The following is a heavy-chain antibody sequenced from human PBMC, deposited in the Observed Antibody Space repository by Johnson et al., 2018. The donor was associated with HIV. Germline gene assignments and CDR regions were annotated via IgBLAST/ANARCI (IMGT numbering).Heavy chain of an antibody. V-gene: IGHV3-30*04. D-gene: IGHD1-26*01. CDR3: AKALGWELSI. J-gene: IGHJ3*02. CDR2: ISYDGGNK. CDR1: GFTFSSYA. Sequence: QVQLVESGGGVVQPGRSLRLSCAASGFTFSSYAMHWVRQAPGKGLEWVAVISYDGGNKYYADSVKGRFTISRDNSKNTLYLKMNSLRAEDTAVYYCAKALGWELSIWGQGTMVTVSS.